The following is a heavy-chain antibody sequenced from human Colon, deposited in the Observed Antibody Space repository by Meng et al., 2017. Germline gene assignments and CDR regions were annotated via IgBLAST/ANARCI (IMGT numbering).Heavy chain of an antibody. CDR1: GVSISSRSYY. D-gene: IGHD3-3*01. V-gene: IGHV4-39*01. Sequence: QLQLQESGPGLVKPSETLSLTCNVSGVSISSRSYYWGWIRQPPGKGLEWIGSIYYSGNTHYNPSLKSRVTMSVDTSKNQFSLKLSSVSAADTAVYYCATFDFSVGYADWGQGTLVTVSS. J-gene: IGHJ4*02. CDR3: ATFDFSVGYAD. CDR2: IYYSGNT.